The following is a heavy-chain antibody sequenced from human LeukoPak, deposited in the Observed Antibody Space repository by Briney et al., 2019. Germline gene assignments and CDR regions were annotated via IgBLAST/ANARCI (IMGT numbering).Heavy chain of an antibody. D-gene: IGHD3-10*01. V-gene: IGHV3-33*06. J-gene: IGHJ6*02. CDR1: GFTFSTYA. CDR3: AKDRAGINLVRGVITGVMDV. Sequence: PGRSLTLSCAASGFTFSTYAMHWVRQAPGKGLEWVAVIWHDGSNKDYRDSVKGRFTISRDNSKNTLYLQMNKLRDEDTGEYYCAKDRAGINLVRGVITGVMDVWGQGTTVIVSS. CDR2: IWHDGSNK.